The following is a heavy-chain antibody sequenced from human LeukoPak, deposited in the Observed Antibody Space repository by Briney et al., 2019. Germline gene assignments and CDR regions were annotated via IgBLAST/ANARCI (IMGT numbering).Heavy chain of an antibody. V-gene: IGHV4-39*01. D-gene: IGHD1-26*01. Sequence: PSETLSLTCTVSGGSISSNSYYWGWIRQPPGKGLEWIGSIYYSGSTYCNPSLKSRVTISVDTSKNQFSLNLGSVTAADTAVYYCARYSGSYLFDYWGQGTLVTVSS. J-gene: IGHJ4*02. CDR1: GGSISSNSYY. CDR2: IYYSGST. CDR3: ARYSGSYLFDY.